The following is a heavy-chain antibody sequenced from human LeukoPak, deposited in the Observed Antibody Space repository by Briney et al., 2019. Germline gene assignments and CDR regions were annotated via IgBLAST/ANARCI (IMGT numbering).Heavy chain of an antibody. J-gene: IGHJ4*02. CDR3: AREGITISGVVIINY. D-gene: IGHD3-3*01. CDR2: IYTSGST. V-gene: IGHV4-4*07. Sequence: PSETLSLTCTVSGGSISSYYWSWIRQPAGKGLEWIGRIYTSGSTNYNPSLKSRVAISVDMSKNQFSLKLSSVTAADTAVYYCAREGITISGVVIINYWGQGTLVTVSS. CDR1: GGSISSYY.